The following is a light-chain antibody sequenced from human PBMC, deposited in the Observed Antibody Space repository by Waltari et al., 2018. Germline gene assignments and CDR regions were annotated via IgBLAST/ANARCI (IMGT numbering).Light chain of an antibody. Sequence: QSALTQPASVSGSPGQSITISCTGTSSAVGGYKYVSWYQQHPGKAPKLIIYDVSTRPSGTSNRFSGSKAGNTASLTISGLQAEDEADYYCNSYTSSRTWVFGGGTKLTVL. CDR1: SSAVGGYKY. CDR2: DVS. CDR3: NSYTSSRTWV. V-gene: IGLV2-14*03. J-gene: IGLJ3*02.